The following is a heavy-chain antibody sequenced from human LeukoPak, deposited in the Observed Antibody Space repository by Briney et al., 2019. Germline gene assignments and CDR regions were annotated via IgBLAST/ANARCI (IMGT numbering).Heavy chain of an antibody. CDR2: ISGSGGST. Sequence: PGGSLRLSCAASGFTFSSYGMSWVRQAPGKGLEWVSAISGSGGSTYYADSVKGRFTISRDNSKNTLYLRMNSLRAEDTAVYYCAKDGSGSYYLYFDYWGQGTLVTVSS. V-gene: IGHV3-23*01. CDR3: AKDGSGSYYLYFDY. CDR1: GFTFSSYG. D-gene: IGHD1-26*01. J-gene: IGHJ4*02.